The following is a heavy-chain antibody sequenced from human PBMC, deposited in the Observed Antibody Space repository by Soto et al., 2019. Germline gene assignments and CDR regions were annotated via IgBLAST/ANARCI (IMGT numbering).Heavy chain of an antibody. J-gene: IGHJ6*02. Sequence: ASVKVSCKASGGTFSSYTISWVRQAPGQGLEWMGRIIPILGIANYAQKFQGRVTITADKSTSTAYMELSSLRSEDTAVYYCASGGSFMVRGVIGESYYYYYGMDVWGQGTTVTVSS. D-gene: IGHD3-10*01. CDR2: IIPILGIA. V-gene: IGHV1-69*02. CDR3: ASGGSFMVRGVIGESYYYYYGMDV. CDR1: GGTFSSYT.